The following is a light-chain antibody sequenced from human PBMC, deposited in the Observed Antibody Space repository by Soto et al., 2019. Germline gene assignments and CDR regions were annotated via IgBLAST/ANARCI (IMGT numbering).Light chain of an antibody. CDR1: SSDIGAYDY. Sequence: QSALTQPPSASGSPGQSVTISCTGTSSDIGAYDYVSWYQQHPGKAPKLIIYEVTKRPSGVPDRFSASKSGNTASLTVSGLQAEDEADYYCSSYAGSGILYVFGAGTKSPS. CDR3: SSYAGSGILYV. V-gene: IGLV2-8*01. J-gene: IGLJ1*01. CDR2: EVT.